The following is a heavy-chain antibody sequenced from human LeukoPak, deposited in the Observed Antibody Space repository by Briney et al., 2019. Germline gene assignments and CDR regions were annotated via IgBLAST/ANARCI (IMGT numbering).Heavy chain of an antibody. D-gene: IGHD3-22*01. CDR3: AREDSSGYDY. CDR1: GFTFSSYS. V-gene: IGHV3-21*01. CDR2: ISSSSSYI. J-gene: IGHJ4*02. Sequence: GGSLRLSCAASGFTFSSYSMNWVRQAPGKGLEWLSSISSSSSYIYYADSVKGRFTISRDNAKNSLYLQMNSLRAEDTAVYYCAREDSSGYDYWGQGTLVTVSS.